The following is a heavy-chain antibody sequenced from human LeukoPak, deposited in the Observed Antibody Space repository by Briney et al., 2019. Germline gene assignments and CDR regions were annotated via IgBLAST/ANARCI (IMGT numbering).Heavy chain of an antibody. J-gene: IGHJ4*02. CDR3: ARGPYLEPDSGNFFDY. CDR1: GFTFNGYV. Sequence: PGGSLRLSCAASGFTFNGYVMRWVRQAPGKGLEWVSGISARSERTYYADSAKGRFTISRDNSRNTFFLQMNSLRVDDTAVYFCARGPYLEPDSGNFFDYWGQGVLVTVSS. V-gene: IGHV3-23*01. D-gene: IGHD1-26*01. CDR2: ISARSERT.